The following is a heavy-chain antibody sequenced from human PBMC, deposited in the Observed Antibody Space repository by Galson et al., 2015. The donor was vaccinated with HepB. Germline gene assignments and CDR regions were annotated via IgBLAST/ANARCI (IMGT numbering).Heavy chain of an antibody. CDR3: ARDISGYSGYGALGY. Sequence: SLRLSCAASGFGFDDYMMHWVRQAPGRGLEWISLINWDGDNTYYADSVKGRFTISRDNSKNSLYLQMNSLRPEDTALYFCARDISGYSGYGALGYWGQGTLVTVSS. CDR2: INWDGDNT. CDR1: GFGFDDYM. V-gene: IGHV3-43*01. J-gene: IGHJ4*02. D-gene: IGHD5-12*01.